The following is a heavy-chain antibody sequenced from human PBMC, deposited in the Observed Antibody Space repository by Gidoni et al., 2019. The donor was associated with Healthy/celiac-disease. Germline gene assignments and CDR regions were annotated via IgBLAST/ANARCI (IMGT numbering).Heavy chain of an antibody. CDR2: ISGSGGST. Sequence: EVQLLESGGGLVQPGGSLRLSCASSGFPFSSYAMSWVRQAPGKGLEWVSGISGSGGSTYYADSVKGRFTISRDKSKNTLYLQMNSLRAEDTAVYYCAKSLSDGYFLFDYWGQGTLVTVSS. CDR3: AKSLSDGYFLFDY. CDR1: GFPFSSYA. V-gene: IGHV3-23*01. D-gene: IGHD3-3*01. J-gene: IGHJ4*02.